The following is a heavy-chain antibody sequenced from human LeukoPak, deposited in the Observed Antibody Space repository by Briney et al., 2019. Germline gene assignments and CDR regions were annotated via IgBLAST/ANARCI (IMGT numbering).Heavy chain of an antibody. J-gene: IGHJ4*02. CDR2: INHSGST. Sequence: SETLSLTCAVYGGSFSSYYWSWIRQPPGKGLEWIGEINHSGSTNYNPSLKSRVTISVDTSKNQFSLKLSSVTAADTAVYYCARAAQLVRDFDYWGQGTLVTVSS. CDR3: ARAAQLVRDFDY. V-gene: IGHV4-34*01. CDR1: GGSFSSYY. D-gene: IGHD6-13*01.